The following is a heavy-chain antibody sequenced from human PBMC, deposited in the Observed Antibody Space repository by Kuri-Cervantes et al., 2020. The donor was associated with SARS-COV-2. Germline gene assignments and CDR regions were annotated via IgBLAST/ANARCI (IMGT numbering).Heavy chain of an antibody. J-gene: IGHJ6*02. Sequence: GESLKISCAASGLTFSDYYMSWIRQAPGKGLEWVSYISSSGSTIYYADSVKGRFTISRDNAKNSLYLQMNSLRAEDTAVYYCARAPPPASPRGGMDVWGQGTTVTVSS. CDR3: ARAPPPASPRGGMDV. V-gene: IGHV3-11*01. CDR1: GLTFSDYY. D-gene: IGHD2-2*01. CDR2: ISSSGSTI.